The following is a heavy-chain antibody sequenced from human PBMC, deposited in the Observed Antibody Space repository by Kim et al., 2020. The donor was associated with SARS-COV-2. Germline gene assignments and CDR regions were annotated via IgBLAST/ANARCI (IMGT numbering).Heavy chain of an antibody. CDR3: ARAFYDILTGYYNVMGY. Sequence: FQGRVTITADESTSTAYMELSSLRSEDTAVYYCARAFYDILTGYYNVMGYWGQGTLVTVSS. V-gene: IGHV1-69*01. D-gene: IGHD3-9*01. J-gene: IGHJ4*02.